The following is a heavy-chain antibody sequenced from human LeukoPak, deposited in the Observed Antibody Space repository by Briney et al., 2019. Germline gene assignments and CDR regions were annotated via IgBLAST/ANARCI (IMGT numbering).Heavy chain of an antibody. CDR1: GFTFSSYA. CDR3: AKGGTVVPAREGPFDY. Sequence: PGGSLRLSCAASGFTFSSYAMSWVRQAPGKGLEWVSAISGSGGSTYYAGSVKGRFTISRDNSKNTLYLQMNSLRAEDTAVYYCAKGGTVVPAREGPFDYWGQGTLVTVSS. CDR2: ISGSGGST. J-gene: IGHJ4*02. D-gene: IGHD2-2*01. V-gene: IGHV3-23*01.